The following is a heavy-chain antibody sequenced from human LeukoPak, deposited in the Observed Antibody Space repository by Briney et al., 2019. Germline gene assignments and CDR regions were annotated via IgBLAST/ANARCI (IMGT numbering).Heavy chain of an antibody. Sequence: SETLSLTCTVSGGSISSSSYYWGWIRQPPGKGLEWIGSIYYSGSTYYNPSLKSRVTISVDTSKNQFSLKLSSVTAAGTAVYYCATRGDSAYYYDSSGYYPFDYWGQGTLVTVSS. CDR2: IYYSGST. D-gene: IGHD3-22*01. V-gene: IGHV4-39*01. CDR3: ATRGDSAYYYDSSGYYPFDY. CDR1: GGSISSSSYY. J-gene: IGHJ4*02.